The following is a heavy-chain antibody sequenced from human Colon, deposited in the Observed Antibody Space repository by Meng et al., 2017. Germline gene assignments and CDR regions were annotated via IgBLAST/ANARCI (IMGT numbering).Heavy chain of an antibody. V-gene: IGHV1-46*01. D-gene: IGHD3-10*01. CDR2: INPSGGST. CDR3: ARDDQITMFDY. CDR1: VYTFTSYY. J-gene: IGHJ4*02. Sequence: ASVKVSCKASVYTFTSYYMHWVRQAPGQGLEWMGIINPSGGSTSYAQKFQGRVTMTRDTSTSTVYMELSRLRSEDTAVYYCARDDQITMFDYWGQGTLVTVSS.